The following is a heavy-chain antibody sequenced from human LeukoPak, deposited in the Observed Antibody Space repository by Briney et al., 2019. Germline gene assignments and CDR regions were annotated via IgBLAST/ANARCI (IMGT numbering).Heavy chain of an antibody. CDR3: ARDRAGGVQLCKGEFDY. CDR2: ISSSRSTI. D-gene: IGHD5-18*01. Sequence: GGSLRLSCAASGFTFSSYSMNWVRQAPGKGLEWVSYISSSRSTIYYADSVKGRFTISRDNAKNSLYLQMNSLRAEDTAVYYCARDRAGGVQLCKGEFDYWGQGTLVTVSS. CDR1: GFTFSSYS. V-gene: IGHV3-48*01. J-gene: IGHJ4*02.